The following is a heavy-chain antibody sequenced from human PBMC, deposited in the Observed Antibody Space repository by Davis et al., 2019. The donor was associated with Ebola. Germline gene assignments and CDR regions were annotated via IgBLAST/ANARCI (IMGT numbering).Heavy chain of an antibody. D-gene: IGHD1-26*01. V-gene: IGHV3-49*04. CDR2: IRSKAYGGTT. J-gene: IGHJ4*02. Sequence: GGSLRLSCTASGFTFGDYAMSWVRQAPGKGLEWVGFIRSKAYGGTTEYAASVKGRFTISRDDSKSIAYLQMNSLKTEDTAVYYCTRVGAQWELLWYFDYWGQGTLVTVSS. CDR3: TRVGAQWELLWYFDY. CDR1: GFTFGDYA.